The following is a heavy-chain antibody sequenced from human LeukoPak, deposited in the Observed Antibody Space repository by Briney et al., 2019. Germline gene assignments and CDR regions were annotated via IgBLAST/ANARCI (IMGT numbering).Heavy chain of an antibody. D-gene: IGHD3-16*01. V-gene: IGHV3-66*02. CDR3: AGRRVLDASFDY. J-gene: IGHJ4*02. Sequence: GGSLRLSCAASGFTVSNNHVSWVRQAPGKGLEWVSVIYSGDNTYYVESVKGRFTISRDNSKNTLFLQMNRLRAEDTAVYYCAGRRVLDASFDYWGQGTLVTVSS. CDR1: GFTVSNNH. CDR2: IYSGDNT.